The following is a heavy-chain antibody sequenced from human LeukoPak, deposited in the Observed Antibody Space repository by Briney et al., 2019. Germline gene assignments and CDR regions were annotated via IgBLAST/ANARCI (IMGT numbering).Heavy chain of an antibody. J-gene: IGHJ3*02. V-gene: IGHV3-30-3*01. CDR2: ISYDGSNK. D-gene: IGHD6-6*01. Sequence: QLWGSLRLSCAASGFTFSSYAMHWVRQAPGKGLEWVAVISYDGSNKYYADSVKGRFTISRDNSKNTLYLQMNSLRAEDTAVYYCARDQLYSSSSFGYGAFDIWGQGTMVTVSS. CDR1: GFTFSSYA. CDR3: ARDQLYSSSSFGYGAFDI.